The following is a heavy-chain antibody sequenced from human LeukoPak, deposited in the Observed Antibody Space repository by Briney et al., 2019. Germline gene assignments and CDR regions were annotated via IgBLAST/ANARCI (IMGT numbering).Heavy chain of an antibody. CDR3: ARTVVVPAAKSPRGYAFDI. CDR2: ISSSSSYI. Sequence: PGGSLRLSCAASGFTFSSYSMNWVRQAPGKGLEWVSSISSSSSYIYYADSVKGRFTISRDNAKNSLYLQMNSLRAEDTAVYYCARTVVVPAAKSPRGYAFDIWGQGTMVTVSS. D-gene: IGHD2-2*01. CDR1: GFTFSSYS. J-gene: IGHJ3*02. V-gene: IGHV3-21*01.